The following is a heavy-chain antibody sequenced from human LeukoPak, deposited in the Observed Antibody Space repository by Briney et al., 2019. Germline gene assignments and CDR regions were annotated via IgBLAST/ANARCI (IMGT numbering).Heavy chain of an antibody. CDR2: IKLDGSEK. CDR1: GFTFGKYW. D-gene: IGHD3-3*01. V-gene: IGHV3-7*03. Sequence: GGSLRLSCVASGFTFGKYWMSWVRQAPGKGLEWVANIKLDGSEKNYVDSVKGRFTISRDNTKNSLYLQMNSLRVEDTAVFYCARDQYDTWSRRGNFDSWGQGTLVTVSS. CDR3: ARDQYDTWSRRGNFDS. J-gene: IGHJ4*02.